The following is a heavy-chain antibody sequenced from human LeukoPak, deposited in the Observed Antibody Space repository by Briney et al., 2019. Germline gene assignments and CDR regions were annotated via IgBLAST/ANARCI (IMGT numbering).Heavy chain of an antibody. CDR2: IYYSGST. V-gene: IGHV4-59*01. CDR1: GGSIIGYY. D-gene: IGHD6-13*01. Sequence: SETLSLTCTVSGGSIIGYYWSWIRHPPGKGLEWIGYIYYSGSTNYNPSLKSRVTISVDTSKNQFSLKLSSVTAADTAVYYCARARYNSNWALDYWGQGTLVTVSS. CDR3: ARARYNSNWALDY. J-gene: IGHJ4*02.